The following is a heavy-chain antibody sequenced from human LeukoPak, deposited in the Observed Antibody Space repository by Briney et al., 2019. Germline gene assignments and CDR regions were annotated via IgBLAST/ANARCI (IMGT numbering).Heavy chain of an antibody. Sequence: SGGSLRLSCAASGFTFSSYWMHWVRQAPGKGLVWVSRINSDGSSTSYADSVKGRFTISRDNAKNTLYLQMNSLRAKDTAVYYCARSPYPSIYGYNYYFDYWGQGTLVTVSS. CDR1: GFTFSSYW. CDR3: ARSPYPSIYGYNYYFDY. CDR2: INSDGSST. D-gene: IGHD5-24*01. V-gene: IGHV3-74*01. J-gene: IGHJ4*02.